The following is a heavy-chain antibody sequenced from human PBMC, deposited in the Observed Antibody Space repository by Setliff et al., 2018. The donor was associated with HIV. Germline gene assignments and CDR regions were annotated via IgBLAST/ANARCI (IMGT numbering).Heavy chain of an antibody. CDR1: GFTFITHA. CDR3: ARATLGVCSGGSCFGGMDV. Sequence: PGGSLRLSCVASGFTFITHAMSWVRQAPGKGLEWVSSISGSGGSTYYADSVKGRFTISRDNSKNTLYLQMHSLRAEDTAVYYCARATLGVCSGGSCFGGMDVWGQGTTVTVSS. CDR2: ISGSGGST. V-gene: IGHV3-23*01. J-gene: IGHJ6*02. D-gene: IGHD2-15*01.